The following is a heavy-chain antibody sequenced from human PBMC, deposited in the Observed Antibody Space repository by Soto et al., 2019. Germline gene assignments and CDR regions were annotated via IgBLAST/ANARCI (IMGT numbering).Heavy chain of an antibody. CDR1: GFTFSSYA. CDR3: AKRATGTYFDY. D-gene: IGHD1-1*01. V-gene: IGHV3-23*01. Sequence: SLQLSCAASGFTFSSYAMNWVRQAPGKGLEWVSVISGSGGSTYYADSVKGRFTISRDNSKNTLYLQMNSLRAEDTAVYYCAKRATGTYFDYWSQGTLVTVSS. CDR2: ISGSGGST. J-gene: IGHJ4*02.